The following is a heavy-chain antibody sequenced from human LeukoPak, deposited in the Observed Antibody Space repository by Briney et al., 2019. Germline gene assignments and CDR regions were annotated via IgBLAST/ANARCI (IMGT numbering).Heavy chain of an antibody. V-gene: IGHV3-23*01. CDR2: LGGSVVSA. D-gene: IGHD1-26*01. CDR1: GFTFSSYA. J-gene: IGHJ2*01. CDR3: AKLALVGGSTIWYFDL. Sequence: PGGSLRLSCAASGFTFSSYAMHWVRQAPGKGLVWVSTLGGSVVSAYYADSVLGRFTVCRDNSKNTLYLPMNRLRAEDTAVYYCAKLALVGGSTIWYFDLWGRGTLVTVSS.